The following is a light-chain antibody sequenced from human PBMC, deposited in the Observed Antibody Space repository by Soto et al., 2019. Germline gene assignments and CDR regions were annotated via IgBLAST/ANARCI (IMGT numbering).Light chain of an antibody. CDR2: LNNDGSH. Sequence: QLVPTKSLSASAYLGASVKLICTLSSGHSSYAIVCDQKQPGNGLRYLMDLNNDGSHTKGDGIPDRFSGSSSGADPFIIISSLRSEDAADYYCQTGGGGFQFVGGGTKLTV. CDR3: QTGGGGFQF. CDR1: SGHSSYA. J-gene: IGLJ2*01. V-gene: IGLV4-69*01.